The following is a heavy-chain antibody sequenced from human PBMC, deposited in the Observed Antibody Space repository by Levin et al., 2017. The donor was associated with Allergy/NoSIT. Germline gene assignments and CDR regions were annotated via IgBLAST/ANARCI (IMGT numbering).Heavy chain of an antibody. CDR3: AGLGAGLDY. J-gene: IGHJ4*02. CDR1: GFTFDDYA. V-gene: IGHV3-9*01. D-gene: IGHD1-26*01. CDR2: ITWNSDNK. Sequence: GGSLRLSCTASGFTFDDYAMHWVRQVPGRGLEWLSGITWNSDNKGYADSVKGRITISRDNAKNSLYLQMNSLTPEDTAVYYCAGLGAGLDYWGQGILVTISS.